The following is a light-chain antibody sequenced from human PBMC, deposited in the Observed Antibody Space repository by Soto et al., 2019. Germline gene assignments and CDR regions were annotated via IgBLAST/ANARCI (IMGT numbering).Light chain of an antibody. V-gene: IGKV1-39*01. CDR3: QQSFNTVMYT. Sequence: DIQMTQSPSSLSASVGDRVTITCRASQSIRTYLNWYQQKPGKAPNLLIYAASTLQSGVPSRFSGSGSGTDFTLTISSLQPEDFATYFCQQSFNTVMYTFGLGTKLEIK. J-gene: IGKJ2*01. CDR1: QSIRTY. CDR2: AAS.